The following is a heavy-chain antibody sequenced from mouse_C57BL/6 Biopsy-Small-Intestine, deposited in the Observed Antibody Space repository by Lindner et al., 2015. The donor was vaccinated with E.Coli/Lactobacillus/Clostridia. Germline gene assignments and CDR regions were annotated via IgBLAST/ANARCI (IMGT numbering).Heavy chain of an antibody. V-gene: IGHV1-82*01. Sequence: VQLQESGPELVKPGASVKISCKASGYAFSSSWMNWVKQRPGKGLEWIGRIYPGDGDTNYNGKFKGKATLTADKSSSTAYMQLSSLTSEYSAVYFCARGDGYYFDYWGQGTTLTVSS. CDR2: IYPGDGDT. CDR3: ARGDGYYFDY. J-gene: IGHJ2*01. D-gene: IGHD2-3*01. CDR1: GYAFSSSW.